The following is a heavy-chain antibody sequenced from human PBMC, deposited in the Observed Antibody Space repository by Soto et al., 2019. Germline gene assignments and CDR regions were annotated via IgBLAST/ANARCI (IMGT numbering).Heavy chain of an antibody. D-gene: IGHD6-19*01. Sequence: QVQLQESGPGLVKPSGTLSLTCGVSRGSVSSNNWWTWVRQPPGKGLEWIGEIYHTGTTDYNPSLQSRVTISLDQSNNHFSLTLNSVTAADTAVYYCARRIALSGTAGAPGDWGQGTLVIVSS. CDR2: IYHTGTT. V-gene: IGHV4-4*02. CDR1: RGSVSSNNW. CDR3: ARRIALSGTAGAPGD. J-gene: IGHJ4*02.